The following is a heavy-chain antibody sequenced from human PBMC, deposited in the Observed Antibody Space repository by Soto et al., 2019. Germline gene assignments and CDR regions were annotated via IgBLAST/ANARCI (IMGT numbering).Heavy chain of an antibody. Sequence: PSETLSLTCAVSGASIGTNNWWSWVRQPPGKGLEWIGEINHSGSTNYNPSLKSRVTISVDTSKNQFSLKLSSVTAADTAVYYCARRGKLVVAATKGMDVWDQGTTVTVSS. CDR1: GASIGTNNW. CDR2: INHSGST. J-gene: IGHJ6*02. V-gene: IGHV4-4*02. D-gene: IGHD2-15*01. CDR3: ARRGKLVVAATKGMDV.